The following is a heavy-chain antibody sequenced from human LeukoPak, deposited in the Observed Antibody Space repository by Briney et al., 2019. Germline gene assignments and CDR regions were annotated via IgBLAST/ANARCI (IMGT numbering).Heavy chain of an antibody. CDR3: ARHYDDEPGMATMDY. V-gene: IGHV4-59*01. J-gene: IGHJ4*02. Sequence: PSETLSLTCTVSGGSISSYYWSWIRQPPGKGLEWIGYIYYSGSTNYNPSLKSRVTISVDTSKNQFSLKLSSVTAADTAVYYCARHYDDEPGMATMDYWGQGTLVTVSS. CDR1: GGSISSYY. D-gene: IGHD5-24*01. CDR2: IYYSGST.